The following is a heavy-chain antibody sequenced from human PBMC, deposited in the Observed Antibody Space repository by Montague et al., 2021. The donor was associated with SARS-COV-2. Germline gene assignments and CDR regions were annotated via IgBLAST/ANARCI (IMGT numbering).Heavy chain of an antibody. J-gene: IGHJ6*02. D-gene: IGHD3-10*01. Sequence: SLRLSCAASEFTFSSYEMNWVRQAPGKGLEWVSYISSSGSTIYYADSVKGRSTISRDNAKNSLYLQMNSLRAEDTAVYYCARDLPLIIMVRGVTFGYYGMDVWGQGTTVTVSS. CDR1: EFTFSSYE. V-gene: IGHV3-48*03. CDR2: ISSSGSTI. CDR3: ARDLPLIIMVRGVTFGYYGMDV.